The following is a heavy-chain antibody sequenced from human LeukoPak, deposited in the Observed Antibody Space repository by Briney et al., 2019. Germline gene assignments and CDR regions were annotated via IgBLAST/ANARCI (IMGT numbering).Heavy chain of an antibody. CDR2: ISSSGSTI. V-gene: IGHV3-11*01. CDR1: GFTFSDYY. CDR3: ARSGTYYPPDY. D-gene: IGHD1-26*01. J-gene: IGHJ4*01. Sequence: GGSLRLSCAASGFTFSDYYMSWIRQAPGKGLEWVSYISSSGSTIYYADSVKGRFTISRDNAKNSLYLQMNSLKTEDTAVYYCARSGTYYPPDYWGQGTLVTVSS.